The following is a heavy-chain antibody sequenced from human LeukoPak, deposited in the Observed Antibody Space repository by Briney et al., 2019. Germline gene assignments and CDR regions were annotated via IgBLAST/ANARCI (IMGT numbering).Heavy chain of an antibody. V-gene: IGHV3-7*01. CDR3: AREVTGTSSWYFDL. CDR1: GFTFSSYW. J-gene: IGHJ2*01. Sequence: GGSLRLSCAASGFTFSSYWMSWVRQAPGKGLEWVANIKKDGSEKYYVDSVKGRFTISRDNAKNSLYLQMDSLRAEDTAVYYCAREVTGTSSWYFDLWGRGTLVTVSS. CDR2: IKKDGSEK. D-gene: IGHD1-7*01.